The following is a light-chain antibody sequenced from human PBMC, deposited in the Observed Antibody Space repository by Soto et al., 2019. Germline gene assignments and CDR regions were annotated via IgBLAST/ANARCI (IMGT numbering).Light chain of an antibody. J-gene: IGKJ5*01. Sequence: DIQMTQSPSSLSASVGDRVTITCRASQSISVYLNWYQQKPGKAPNLLIYAASSLQSGVPSRFSGSGSGTDFTLTINSLHPEDFATYYCQQSYSTPITFGQGTRLEI. CDR3: QQSYSTPIT. CDR1: QSISVY. V-gene: IGKV1-39*01. CDR2: AAS.